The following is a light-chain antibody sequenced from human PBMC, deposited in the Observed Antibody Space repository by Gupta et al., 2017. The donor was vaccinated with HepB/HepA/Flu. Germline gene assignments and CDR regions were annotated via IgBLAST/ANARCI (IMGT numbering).Light chain of an antibody. CDR3: QQYGSSPRT. CDR1: QSVSSSY. J-gene: IGKJ1*01. CDR2: GAS. V-gene: IGKV3-20*01. Sequence: EIVLTQSPGTLSLSPGERATLSCRASQSVSSSYLAWYQQKPGQAPRILIYGASSRATGIPDMFSGSGSGTDFTLTISRLEPEDFAVYYCQQYGSSPRTFGQGTKVEIK.